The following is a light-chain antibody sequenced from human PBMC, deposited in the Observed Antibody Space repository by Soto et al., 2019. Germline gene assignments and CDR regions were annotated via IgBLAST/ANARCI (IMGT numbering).Light chain of an antibody. V-gene: IGLV2-8*01. CDR2: EVT. J-gene: IGLJ1*01. CDR3: CSYAGSNNLKV. Sequence: SVLTQPPSASGSPGRSVTISCTGTSSDVGGYNYVSWYQQHPGKAPKLMIYEVTKRPSGVPDRFSGSKSGNTASLTVSGLQAEDEADYYCCSYAGSNNLKVFGTGTKVTVL. CDR1: SSDVGGYNY.